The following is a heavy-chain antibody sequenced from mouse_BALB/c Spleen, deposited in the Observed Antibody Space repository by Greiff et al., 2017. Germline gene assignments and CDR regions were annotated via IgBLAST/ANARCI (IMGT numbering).Heavy chain of an antibody. J-gene: IGHJ4*01. CDR3: ARHWGNYGRAMDY. V-gene: IGHV2-6-2*01. D-gene: IGHD2-1*01. Sequence: LMAPSQSLSITCTVSGFSLTSYGVHWVRQPPGKGLEWLVVIWSDGSTTYNSALKSRLSISKDNSKSQVFLKMNSLQTDDTAMYYCARHWGNYGRAMDYWGQGTSVTVSS. CDR2: IWSDGST. CDR1: GFSLTSYG.